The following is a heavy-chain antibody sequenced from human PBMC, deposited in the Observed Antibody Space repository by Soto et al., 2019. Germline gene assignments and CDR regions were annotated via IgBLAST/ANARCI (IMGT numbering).Heavy chain of an antibody. D-gene: IGHD3-22*01. CDR2: INPNSGST. CDR3: ARASTIRDYYDGSAYGDH. V-gene: IGHV1-46*01. CDR1: GYPLTSYY. Sequence: QVHLVQSGAEVKKPGASLKVACKASGYPLTSYYLHWVRQAPGQGLEWMGIINPNSGSTIYAQKFQGRVTMTRDTSTSTVYMELSSLRSEDAAVYYCARASTIRDYYDGSAYGDHWGQGTLVTVSS. J-gene: IGHJ4*02.